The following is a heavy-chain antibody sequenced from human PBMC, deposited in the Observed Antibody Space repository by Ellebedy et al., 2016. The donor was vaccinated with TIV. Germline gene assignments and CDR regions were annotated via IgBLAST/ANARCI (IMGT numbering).Heavy chain of an antibody. CDR1: GDSVSGTASA. CDR3: ARDPSWCYSCLDV. D-gene: IGHD2-8*01. J-gene: IGHJ6*02. V-gene: IGHV6-1*01. Sequence: SQTLSLTCAISGDSVSGTASAWTWIRLYPSRGLEWLGRTYYRSKWLTDYAVSLKDRIDIKPDTSKNQFSLQLTSVTNEYTAVYYCARDPSWCYSCLDVWGQGTTVIVSS. CDR2: TYYRSKWLT.